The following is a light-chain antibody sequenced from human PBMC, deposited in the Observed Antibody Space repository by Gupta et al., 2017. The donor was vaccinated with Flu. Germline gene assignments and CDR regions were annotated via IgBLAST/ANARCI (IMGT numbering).Light chain of an antibody. Sequence: DIGDYKHVTWYQQYPGKAPKLIIYVVTNRPSRVSSRFSGAKSGNTASLTISGLQAEDEAEYFCSSYATTDTLVFGSGTTVTV. CDR1: DIGDYKH. V-gene: IGLV2-14*01. CDR2: VVT. J-gene: IGLJ1*01. CDR3: SSYATTDTLV.